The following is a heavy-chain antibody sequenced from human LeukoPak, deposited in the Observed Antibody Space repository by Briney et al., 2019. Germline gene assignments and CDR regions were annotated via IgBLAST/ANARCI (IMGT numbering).Heavy chain of an antibody. J-gene: IGHJ4*02. CDR3: AREGVAAADTYFDY. Sequence: GGSLRLSCAASGFTFSSYWMHWVRQAPGKGLVWVSRINSDGSSTNYADSVKGRFTISRDNAKNTLYLQMNSLRAEDTAVYYCAREGVAAADTYFDYWGQGTLVTVSS. CDR2: INSDGSST. CDR1: GFTFSSYW. D-gene: IGHD6-13*01. V-gene: IGHV3-74*01.